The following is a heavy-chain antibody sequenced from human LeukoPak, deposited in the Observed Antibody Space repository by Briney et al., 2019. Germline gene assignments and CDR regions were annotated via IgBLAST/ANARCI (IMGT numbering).Heavy chain of an antibody. CDR2: ISGSGGST. V-gene: IGHV3-23*01. Sequence: GGSLRLSCAASGFTFSSYAMSWVRQAPGKGLEWVSAISGSGGSTYYADPVKGRFTISRDNSKNTLYLQMNSLRAADTAVYYCARGIAMTTLNALDIWGQGTMVTVSS. CDR1: GFTFSSYA. J-gene: IGHJ3*02. CDR3: ARGIAMTTLNALDI. D-gene: IGHD4-11*01.